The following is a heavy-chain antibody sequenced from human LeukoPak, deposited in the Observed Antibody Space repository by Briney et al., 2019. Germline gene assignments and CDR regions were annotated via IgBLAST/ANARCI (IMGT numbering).Heavy chain of an antibody. V-gene: IGHV3-30*18. Sequence: GGSLRLSCAASGFTFSSYGIHWVRQAPGKGLEWVAAISYDGSNKYYSDSVKGRFTISRDNSKNILYLEMNSPRPDDTGVYNCAKDKPRDIVVVPAASTGAFDIWGQGTMVTVSS. CDR3: AKDKPRDIVVVPAASTGAFDI. CDR2: ISYDGSNK. D-gene: IGHD2-2*01. J-gene: IGHJ3*02. CDR1: GFTFSSYG.